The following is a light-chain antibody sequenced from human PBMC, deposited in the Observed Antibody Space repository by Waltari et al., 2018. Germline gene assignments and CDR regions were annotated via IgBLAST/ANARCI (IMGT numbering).Light chain of an antibody. CDR3: QQLNSYPST. CDR1: QGISSY. J-gene: IGKJ2*01. V-gene: IGKV1-9*01. Sequence: DIQLTQSPSFLSASVGDRVTITCRASQGISSYLAWYQQKPGKAPNLLIYAASTLQSGVPSRCSGSGSGTEFTLTISSLQPEDFATYYCQQLNSYPSTFGQGTKLEIK. CDR2: AAS.